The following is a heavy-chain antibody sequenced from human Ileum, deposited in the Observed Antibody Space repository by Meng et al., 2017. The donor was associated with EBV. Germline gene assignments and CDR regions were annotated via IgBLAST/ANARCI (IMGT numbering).Heavy chain of an antibody. V-gene: IGHV3-33*01. CDR1: GFTFSDYA. Sequence: QVRLVELGGGVVHHGRSLRLTCAASGFTFSDYAMHWVRQAPGKGLEWVALIWYDGTNDRYADSVKGRLTISRDNSINTLYLQINSLRAEDTAMYYCARERENLTKCCADYWGQGTLVTVSS. D-gene: IGHD1-26*01. J-gene: IGHJ4*02. CDR2: IWYDGTND. CDR3: ARERENLTKCCADY.